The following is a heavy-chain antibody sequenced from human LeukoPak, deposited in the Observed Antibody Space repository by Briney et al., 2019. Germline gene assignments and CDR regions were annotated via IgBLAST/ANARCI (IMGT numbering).Heavy chain of an antibody. CDR2: ISYDGSNK. D-gene: IGHD6-6*01. CDR3: AKDYQREGYSSSSSGNYFDY. V-gene: IGHV3-30-3*01. J-gene: IGHJ4*02. CDR1: GFTFSSYA. Sequence: GGSLRLSCAASGFTFSSYAMHWVRQAPGKGLEWVAVISYDGSNKYYADSVKGRFTISRDNSKNTLYLQMNSLRAEDTAVYYCAKDYQREGYSSSSSGNYFDYWGQGTLVTVSS.